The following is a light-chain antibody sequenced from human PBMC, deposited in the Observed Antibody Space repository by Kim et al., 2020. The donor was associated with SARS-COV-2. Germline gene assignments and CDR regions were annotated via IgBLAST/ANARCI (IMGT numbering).Light chain of an antibody. CDR2: GKN. CDR1: SLRSYY. V-gene: IGLV3-19*01. CDR3: NSRDSSGNHLRV. Sequence: LGRTVRITCEGNSLRSYYASWYQQKPRQAPVLVIYGKNNRPSGIPDRFSGSSSGNTASLTITGAQAEDEADYSCNSRDSSGNHLRVFGGGTQLTVL. J-gene: IGLJ2*01.